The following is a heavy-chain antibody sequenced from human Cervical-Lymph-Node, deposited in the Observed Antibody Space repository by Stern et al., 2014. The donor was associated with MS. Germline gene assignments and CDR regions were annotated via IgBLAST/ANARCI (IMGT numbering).Heavy chain of an antibody. CDR2: IIATLGST. J-gene: IGHJ6*02. V-gene: IGHV1-69*01. Sequence: QVQLAQSGAEVKKPGSSVKVSCKASGGISGTNVISLVRQAPGQGLEWMGGIIATLGSTNSAQKFQGRLTISADESRTTVYMELSSLRSEDTAVYYCARDGGSRGTYGMDVWGQGTTVTVSS. D-gene: IGHD2-15*01. CDR1: GGISGTNV. CDR3: ARDGGSRGTYGMDV.